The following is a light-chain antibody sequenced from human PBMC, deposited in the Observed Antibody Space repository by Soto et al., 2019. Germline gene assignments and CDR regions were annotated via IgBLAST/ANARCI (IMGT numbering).Light chain of an antibody. Sequence: DMVMTQSPDTLSLSPGERATLSCRASQSIGTDLAWYQLRPGQVPRLLIYGSSTRATGIPARFSGSGSGTDFTLTIRRLQSEACAVYSCQHYNPWPLTFGGGTKVEIK. CDR1: QSIGTD. CDR3: QHYNPWPLT. CDR2: GSS. V-gene: IGKV3-15*01. J-gene: IGKJ4*01.